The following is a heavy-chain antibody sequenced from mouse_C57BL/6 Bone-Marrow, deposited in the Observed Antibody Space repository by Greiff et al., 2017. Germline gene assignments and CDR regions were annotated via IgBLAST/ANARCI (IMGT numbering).Heavy chain of an antibody. J-gene: IGHJ2*01. V-gene: IGHV1-54*01. Sequence: QVQLQQSGAELVRPGTSVKVSCKASGYAFTNYLIEWVKQRPGQGLEWIGVINPGSGGTNYNEKFKGKATLTADKSSSTAYMQLSSLTSEDSAVYFGARGPFFITTVDYFDYWGQGTTLTVSS. D-gene: IGHD1-1*01. CDR1: GYAFTNYL. CDR2: INPGSGGT. CDR3: ARGPFFITTVDYFDY.